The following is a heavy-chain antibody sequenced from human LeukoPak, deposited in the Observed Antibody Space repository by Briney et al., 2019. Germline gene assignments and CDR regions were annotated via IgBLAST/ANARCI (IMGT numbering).Heavy chain of an antibody. D-gene: IGHD3-9*01. V-gene: IGHV4-59*12. J-gene: IGHJ4*02. CDR3: ARLSLDILTGYRYYFDY. CDR1: GGSISSYY. Sequence: PSETLSLTCTVSGGSISSYYWSWIRQPPGKGLEWIGYIYYSGSTNYNPSLKSRVTISVDTSKNQFSLKLSSVTAADTAVYYCARLSLDILTGYRYYFDYWGQGTLVTVSS. CDR2: IYYSGST.